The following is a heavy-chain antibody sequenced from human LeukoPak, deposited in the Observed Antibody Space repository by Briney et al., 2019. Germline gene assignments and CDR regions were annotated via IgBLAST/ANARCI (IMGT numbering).Heavy chain of an antibody. CDR3: ARVPYSRDSSGWYAYYYYYGMDV. Sequence: ASVKVSCKASGYTFTSYGISWVRQAPGQGLEWMGWISAYNGNTNYAQKLQGRVTMTTDTSTSTAYMELRSLRSDDTAVYYCARVPYSRDSSGWYAYYYYYGMDVWGQGTTVTVSS. V-gene: IGHV1-18*01. D-gene: IGHD6-19*01. CDR2: ISAYNGNT. CDR1: GYTFTSYG. J-gene: IGHJ6*02.